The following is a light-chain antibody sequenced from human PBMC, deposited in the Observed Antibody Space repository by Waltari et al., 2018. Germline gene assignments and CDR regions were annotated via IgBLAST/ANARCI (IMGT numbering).Light chain of an antibody. CDR1: NTDVGTYDY. CDR2: EVS. J-gene: IGLJ3*02. V-gene: IGLV2-14*03. Sequence: QSALTQPASVSGSPGQSITIPCTGTNTDVGTYDYVPWYQLHPGKVPKLIISEVSNRPSGVSDRFSGSKSGNTASLTISGLQGEDEAEYFCSSYTRDSTVLFGGGTKLSVL. CDR3: SSYTRDSTVL.